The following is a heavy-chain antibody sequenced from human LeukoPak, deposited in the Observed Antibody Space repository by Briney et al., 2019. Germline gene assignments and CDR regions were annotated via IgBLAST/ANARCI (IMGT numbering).Heavy chain of an antibody. D-gene: IGHD3-10*01. Sequence: PGGSLRLSCTASGFTFSSYPMYWVRQAPGKGLEWVSAISGDGKNTYYAEAMKGRFTLSRDSSKDKQYLQMNSLRAEDTAVYYCASSRVYGSHDYWGQGTLVTVSS. CDR1: GFTFSSYP. J-gene: IGHJ4*02. CDR2: ISGDGKNT. CDR3: ASSRVYGSHDY. V-gene: IGHV3-23*01.